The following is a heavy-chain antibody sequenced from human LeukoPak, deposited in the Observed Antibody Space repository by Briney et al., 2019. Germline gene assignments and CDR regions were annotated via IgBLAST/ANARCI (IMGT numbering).Heavy chain of an antibody. CDR2: IWYDGSYK. CDR1: GSTLSRYG. V-gene: IGHV3-33*01. J-gene: IGHJ4*02. Sequence: GGSLRLSCPASGSTLSRYGMHWARQAPGKGLEWVAVIWYDGSYKNHADSVKGRFTISRDNSKNTLYLQMNSLRAEDTAVFYCARDSGCSSGWYGEPSGSPLDYWGQGTLVSVSS. CDR3: ARDSGCSSGWYGEPSGSPLDY. D-gene: IGHD6-19*01.